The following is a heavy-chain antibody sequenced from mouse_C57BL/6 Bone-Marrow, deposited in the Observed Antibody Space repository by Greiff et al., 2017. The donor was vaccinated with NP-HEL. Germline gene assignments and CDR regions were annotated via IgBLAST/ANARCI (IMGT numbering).Heavy chain of an antibody. CDR2: INPNNGGT. V-gene: IGHV1-26*01. CDR3: ARASDGYYPYWYFDV. D-gene: IGHD2-3*01. CDR1: GYTFTDYY. Sequence: EVKLQQSGPELVKPGASVKISCKASGYTFTDYYMNWVKQSHGKSLEWIGDINPNNGGTSYNQKFKGKATLTVDKSSSTAYMELRSLTSEDSAVYYCARASDGYYPYWYFDVWGTGTTVTVSS. J-gene: IGHJ1*03.